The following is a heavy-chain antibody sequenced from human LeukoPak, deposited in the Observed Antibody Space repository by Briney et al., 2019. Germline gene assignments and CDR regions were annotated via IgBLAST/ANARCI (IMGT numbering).Heavy chain of an antibody. J-gene: IGHJ3*02. CDR2: ISSSSGYI. CDR3: ARVAWLQLVGAFDI. D-gene: IGHD5-24*01. V-gene: IGHV3-11*06. Sequence: GGSLRLSCAASGFTFSDYYMSWIRQAPGKGLEWVSSISSSSGYIYYADSVKGRFTISRDNAKNSLYLQMNSLRAEDTAVYYCARVAWLQLVGAFDIWGQGTMVTVSS. CDR1: GFTFSDYY.